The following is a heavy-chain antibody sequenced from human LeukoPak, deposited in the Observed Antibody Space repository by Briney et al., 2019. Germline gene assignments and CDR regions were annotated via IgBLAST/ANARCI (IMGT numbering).Heavy chain of an antibody. CDR2: INPKNGGT. CDR1: GYTFTSYY. J-gene: IGHJ4*02. D-gene: IGHD2-2*01. CDR3: AREPPYTGHCDITTCDVSRFDL. V-gene: IGHV1-2*02. Sequence: GASVKVSCRASGYTFTSYYIHWVRQAPGQGLEWMGWINPKNGGTNPAEKFQGRVTMTRDTSLSTAFLELTGLTSDDTAVYFCAREPPYTGHCDITTCDVSRFDLWGQGTLVTVSS.